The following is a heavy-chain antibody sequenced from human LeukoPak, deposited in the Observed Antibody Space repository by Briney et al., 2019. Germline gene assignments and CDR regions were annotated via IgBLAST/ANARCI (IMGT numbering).Heavy chain of an antibody. Sequence: ASVKVSCKASGYTFTGYYMHWVRQAPGQGLEWMGIINPSGGSTSYAQEFQGRVTMTMDMSTSTVYMELSSLRSEDTAMYYCARGGRPNAFDIWGQGTMVTVSS. D-gene: IGHD3-16*01. J-gene: IGHJ3*02. CDR3: ARGGRPNAFDI. V-gene: IGHV1-46*01. CDR2: INPSGGST. CDR1: GYTFTGYY.